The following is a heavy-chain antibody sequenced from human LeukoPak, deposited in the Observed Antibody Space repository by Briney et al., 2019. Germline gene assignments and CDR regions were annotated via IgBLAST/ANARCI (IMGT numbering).Heavy chain of an antibody. CDR2: IYYSGST. CDR3: ARPTPSGDQPDY. D-gene: IGHD4-17*01. CDR1: GGSISSSSYY. Sequence: PSETLSLTCTVSGGSISSSSYYWGWIRQPPGKGLEWIGSIYYSGSTYYNPSLKSRVTISVDTSKNQFSLRLSSVTAADTAVYYCARPTPSGDQPDYWGQGTLVTVSS. V-gene: IGHV4-39*01. J-gene: IGHJ4*02.